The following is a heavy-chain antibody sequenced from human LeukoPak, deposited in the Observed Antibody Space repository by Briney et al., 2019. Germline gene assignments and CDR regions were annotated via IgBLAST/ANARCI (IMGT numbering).Heavy chain of an antibody. D-gene: IGHD2-2*01. J-gene: IGHJ6*03. CDR1: GFTSSSYG. Sequence: GGSLRLSCAASGFTSSSYGMHWVRQAPGKGLEWVAFIRYDGSNKYYADSVKGRFTISRDNSKNTLYLQMNSLRAEDTAVYYCAKDRPAAIGDYMDVWGKGTTVTVSS. V-gene: IGHV3-30*02. CDR2: IRYDGSNK. CDR3: AKDRPAAIGDYMDV.